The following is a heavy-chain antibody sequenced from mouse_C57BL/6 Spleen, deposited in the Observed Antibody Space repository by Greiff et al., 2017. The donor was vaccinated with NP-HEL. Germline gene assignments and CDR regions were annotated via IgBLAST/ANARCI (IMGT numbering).Heavy chain of an antibody. V-gene: IGHV1-52*01. CDR3: ARGDYYGLDY. CDR1: GYTFTSYW. CDR2: IDPSDSET. J-gene: IGHJ2*01. Sequence: QVQLQQPGAELVRPGSSVKLSCKASGYTFTSYWMHWVKQRPIQGLEWIGNIDPSDSETHYNQKFKDKATLTVDKSSSTAYMQLSSLTSEDSAVYYGARGDYYGLDYWGKGTTLTVSS. D-gene: IGHD1-2*01.